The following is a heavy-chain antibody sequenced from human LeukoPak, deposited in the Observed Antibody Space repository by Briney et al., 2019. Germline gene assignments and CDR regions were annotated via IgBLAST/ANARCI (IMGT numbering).Heavy chain of an antibody. CDR2: IHPNSGDT. Sequence: ASVKVSCKSSGYTLTGYHLHWVRQAPGQGLEWMGWIHPNSGDTEYAQKFQGRITMTRDTSISTAYMELSGLRSDDMAVYYCASGGILQWLGLLDYWGLGTLVTVSS. V-gene: IGHV1-2*02. D-gene: IGHD3-10*01. CDR1: GYTLTGYH. CDR3: ASGGILQWLGLLDY. J-gene: IGHJ4*02.